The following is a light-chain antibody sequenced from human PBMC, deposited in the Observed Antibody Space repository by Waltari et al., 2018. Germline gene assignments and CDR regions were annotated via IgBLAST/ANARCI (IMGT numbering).Light chain of an antibody. J-gene: IGLJ1*01. CDR2: DVT. CDR3: SSYTTRSTRV. Sequence: QSALTQPASVSGSPGQAITISCSAPSSDVGAYKYVSWHQQHPGKVPKLLIYDVTNRPSGISYRFSGSKAGYTASLTISGLQAEDEADYYCSSYTTRSTRVFGTGTKVTVL. V-gene: IGLV2-14*03. CDR1: SSDVGAYKY.